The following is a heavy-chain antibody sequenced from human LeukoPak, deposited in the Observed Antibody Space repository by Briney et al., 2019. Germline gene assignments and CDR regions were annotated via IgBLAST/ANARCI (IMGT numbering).Heavy chain of an antibody. CDR2: ISAYNGNT. CDR1: GYTFTSYG. Sequence: GASVKVSCKASGYTFTSYGISWVRQAPGQGLEWMGWISAYNGNTNYAQKLQGRVTMTTDTSTSTAYMELRSLRSDDTAVYYCARTVGASSGWYYYYYYMDVWGKGTTVTVSS. V-gene: IGHV1-18*01. J-gene: IGHJ6*03. CDR3: ARTVGASSGWYYYYYYMDV. D-gene: IGHD6-19*01.